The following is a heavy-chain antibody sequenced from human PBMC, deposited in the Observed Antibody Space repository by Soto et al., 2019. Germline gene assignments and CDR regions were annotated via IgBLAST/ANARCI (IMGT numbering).Heavy chain of an antibody. D-gene: IGHD2-8*01. CDR2: ISSSSSYI. V-gene: IGHV3-21*01. Sequence: EVQLVESGGGLVKPGGSLRLSCAASGFTFSSYSMNWVRQAPGKGLEWVSSISSSSSYIYYADSVKGRFTISRDNAKNSLYLQMNSLRAEDTAVYYCARDRCTNGVCYRSCDYWGQGTLVTVSS. J-gene: IGHJ4*02. CDR1: GFTFSSYS. CDR3: ARDRCTNGVCYRSCDY.